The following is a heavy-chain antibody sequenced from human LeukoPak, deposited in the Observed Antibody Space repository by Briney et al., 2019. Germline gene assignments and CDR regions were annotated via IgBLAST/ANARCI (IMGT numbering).Heavy chain of an antibody. CDR2: ISGSGGST. Sequence: GGSLRLSCAASGFTFSSYGMSWVRQAPGKGLEWVSAISGSGGSTYYADSVKGRFTISRDNSKNTLYLQMNSLRAEDTAVYYCARGHGGNSAGLEYWGQGTLVTVSS. CDR1: GFTFSSYG. D-gene: IGHD4-23*01. J-gene: IGHJ4*02. CDR3: ARGHGGNSAGLEY. V-gene: IGHV3-23*01.